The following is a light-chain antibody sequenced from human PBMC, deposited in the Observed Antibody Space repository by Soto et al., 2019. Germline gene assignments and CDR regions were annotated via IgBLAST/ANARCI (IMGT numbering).Light chain of an antibody. Sequence: QSVLTQPASVSGSPGQSITISCTGTTTDLSGHNYVSWYQQHPGRAPKLIIFELTKRPSGVSSRFSGSKSGKSASLTISGLLADDEGDYYCSMVTNTTTPWLFGGGTKLTVL. CDR2: ELT. CDR3: SMVTNTTTPWL. V-gene: IGLV2-14*01. J-gene: IGLJ3*02. CDR1: TTDLSGHNY.